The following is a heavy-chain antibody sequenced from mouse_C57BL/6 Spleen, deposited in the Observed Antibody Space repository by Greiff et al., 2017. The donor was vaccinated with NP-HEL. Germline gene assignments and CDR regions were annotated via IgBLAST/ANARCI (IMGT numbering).Heavy chain of an antibody. V-gene: IGHV1-69*01. CDR3: ARGTTVAPDFDY. Sequence: QVQLQQPGAELVMPGASVKLSCKASGYTFTSYWMHWVKQRPGQGLEWIGEIDPSDSYTNYNQKFKGKSTLTVDKSSSTAYMQLSSLTSEDSAVYYCARGTTVAPDFDYWGQGTTLTVSS. J-gene: IGHJ2*01. D-gene: IGHD1-1*01. CDR2: IDPSDSYT. CDR1: GYTFTSYW.